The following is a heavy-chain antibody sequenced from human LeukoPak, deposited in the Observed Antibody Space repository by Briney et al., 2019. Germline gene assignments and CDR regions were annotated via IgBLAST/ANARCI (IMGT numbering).Heavy chain of an antibody. CDR1: GFIFSSYG. CDR3: AKDGGTGGSNDAFDI. CDR2: IWYDGSNK. V-gene: IGHV3-33*06. D-gene: IGHD2-15*01. Sequence: GRSLRLSCAASGFIFSSYGMHWVRQAPGKGLEWVAVIWYDGSNKYYADSVKGRFTISRDNSKNTLYLQMNSLRAEDTAVYYCAKDGGTGGSNDAFDIWGRGTMVTVSS. J-gene: IGHJ3*02.